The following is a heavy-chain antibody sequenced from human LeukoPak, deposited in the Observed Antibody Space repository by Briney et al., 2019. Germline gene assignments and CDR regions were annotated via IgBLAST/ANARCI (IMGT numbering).Heavy chain of an antibody. Sequence: GGSLRLSCAAPGFTFSSYAMRCVRQAPGKGLEWVSSISSSSSYKYYADSVKGRLTSSRDNAKNSLYLQMSSLRAEDTAVYYCARDRHHRFGELFPWGQGTLVTVSS. V-gene: IGHV3-21*01. CDR1: GFTFSSYA. CDR2: ISSSSSYK. CDR3: ARDRHHRFGELFP. J-gene: IGHJ4*02. D-gene: IGHD3-10*01.